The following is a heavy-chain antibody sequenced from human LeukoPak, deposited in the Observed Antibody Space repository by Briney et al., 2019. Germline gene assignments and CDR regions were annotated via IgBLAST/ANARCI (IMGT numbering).Heavy chain of an antibody. CDR3: ARHNHDIGTNWFDP. CDR1: GDSIRSVHYY. J-gene: IGHJ5*02. D-gene: IGHD3-9*01. CDR2: IYDTGST. V-gene: IGHV4-39*01. Sequence: PSETLSLTCSVSGDSIRSVHYYWGWIRQPPGRGLEWIGSIYDTGSTYYNPSLKSRVTIFVDTSKNQFSLRLTSVTAADTAMYYCARHNHDIGTNWFDPWGQGTLVTVSS.